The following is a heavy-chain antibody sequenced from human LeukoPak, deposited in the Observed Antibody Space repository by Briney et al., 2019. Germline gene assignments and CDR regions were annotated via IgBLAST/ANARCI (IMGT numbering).Heavy chain of an antibody. CDR2: IYTSGST. CDR1: GGSISSYY. D-gene: IGHD3-22*01. Sequence: PSETLSLTCTVSGGSISSYYWSWIRQPPGKGLEWIGRIYTSGSTNYNPSLKSRVTISVDTSKNQFSLKLSSVTAADTAVYYCARVRYYDSSGYNDYWGQGTLVTVSS. CDR3: ARVRYYDSSGYNDY. V-gene: IGHV4-4*08. J-gene: IGHJ4*02.